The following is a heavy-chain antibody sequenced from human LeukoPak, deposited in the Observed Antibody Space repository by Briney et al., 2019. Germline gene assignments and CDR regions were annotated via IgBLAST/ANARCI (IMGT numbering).Heavy chain of an antibody. CDR2: IYHSGNT. J-gene: IGHJ1*01. Sequence: QTSQTLSLTCAVSGGSISSGGYSWSRLRPPPGKGLEWIGYIYHSGNTYYNPSLKSRVTISVDRSMNQFSLKLSSVTAADTAVYYCARGTYDILTGYDYFQHWGQGTLVTVSS. V-gene: IGHV4-30-2*01. D-gene: IGHD3-9*01. CDR3: ARGTYDILTGYDYFQH. CDR1: GGSISSGGYS.